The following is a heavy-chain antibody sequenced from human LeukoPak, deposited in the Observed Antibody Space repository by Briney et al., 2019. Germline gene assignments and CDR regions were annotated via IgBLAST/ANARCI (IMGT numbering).Heavy chain of an antibody. CDR2: IYYSGST. CDR1: GGSISSGDYY. J-gene: IGHJ4*02. CDR3: AREAGATDYYDSSGYYPI. Sequence: PSETLSLTCTVSGGSISSGDYYWSWIRQPPGKGLEWIGYIYYSGSTCYNPSLKSRVTISVDTSKNQFSLKLSSVTAGDTAVYYCAREAGATDYYDSSGYYPIWGQGTLVTVSS. V-gene: IGHV4-30-4*01. D-gene: IGHD3-22*01.